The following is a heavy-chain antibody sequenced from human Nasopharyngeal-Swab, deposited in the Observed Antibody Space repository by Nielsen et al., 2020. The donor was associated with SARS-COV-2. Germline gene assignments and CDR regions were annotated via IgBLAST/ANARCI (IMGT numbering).Heavy chain of an antibody. V-gene: IGHV3-21*01. CDR3: ARAQYVLRFLEWTQPFDY. CDR2: ISSSSSYI. D-gene: IGHD3-3*01. Sequence: WIRQPPGKGLEWVSSISSSSSYIYYADSVKGRFTISRDNAKNSLYLQMNSLRAEDTAVYYCARAQYVLRFLEWTQPFDYWGQGTLVTVSS. J-gene: IGHJ4*02.